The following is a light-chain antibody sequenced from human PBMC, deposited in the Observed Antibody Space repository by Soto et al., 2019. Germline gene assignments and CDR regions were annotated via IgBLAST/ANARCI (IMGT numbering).Light chain of an antibody. CDR3: LQYHNWPLT. J-gene: IGKJ4*01. CDR1: QSVGSY. V-gene: IGKV3-11*01. CDR2: HAS. Sequence: IVLTQSPATLSLSPGEGATLSCRASQSVGSYLAWYQQKPGQAPRLLIYHASNRATGIPARFSGSGSGTDFSLTISSLQSEDFAVYYCLQYHNWPLTFGGGTKVDIK.